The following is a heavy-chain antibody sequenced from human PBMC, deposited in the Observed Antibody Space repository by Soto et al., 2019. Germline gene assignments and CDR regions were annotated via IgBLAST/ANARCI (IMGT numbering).Heavy chain of an antibody. Sequence: SETLSLTCTVSGGSISSSSYYWGWIRQPPGKGLEWIGSIYYSGSTNYNPSLKSRVTISVDTSKNQLSLKLSSVTAADTAVYYCAARITTTFDIWGQGTMGTGSS. CDR2: IYYSGST. CDR3: AARITTTFDI. J-gene: IGHJ3*02. V-gene: IGHV4-39*07. CDR1: GGSISSSSYY. D-gene: IGHD3-3*01.